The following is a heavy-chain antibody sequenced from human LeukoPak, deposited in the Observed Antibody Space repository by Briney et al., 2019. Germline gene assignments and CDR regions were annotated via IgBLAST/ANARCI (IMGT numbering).Heavy chain of an antibody. D-gene: IGHD6-13*01. J-gene: IGHJ4*02. Sequence: GGSLRLSCAASGFAFSSYGMHWVRQAPGKGLEWVAVVSYDGSNKYYADSVKGRFTISRDNSKNTLYQQMNSLRAEDTAVYYCAKEPGVAAAGKAYFDYWGQGTLVTVSS. CDR1: GFAFSSYG. CDR3: AKEPGVAAAGKAYFDY. CDR2: VSYDGSNK. V-gene: IGHV3-30*18.